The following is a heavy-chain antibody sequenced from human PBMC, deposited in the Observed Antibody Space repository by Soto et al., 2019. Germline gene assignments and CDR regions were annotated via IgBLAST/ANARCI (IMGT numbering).Heavy chain of an antibody. CDR3: ARQGAALGAFDI. V-gene: IGHV4-39*01. Sequence: QLQLQESGPGLVKPSETLSLTCTVSGGSISSSSYYWGWIRQPPGKGLEWIGSIYYSGSTYYNPSLKSRVTISVDTSKNQFSLKLSSVTAADTAVYYCARQGAALGAFDIWGQGTMVTVSS. J-gene: IGHJ3*02. CDR1: GGSISSSSYY. D-gene: IGHD6-25*01. CDR2: IYYSGST.